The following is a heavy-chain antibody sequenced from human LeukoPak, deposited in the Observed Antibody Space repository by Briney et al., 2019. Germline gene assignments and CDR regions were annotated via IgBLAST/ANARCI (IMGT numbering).Heavy chain of an antibody. CDR3: ARADYSSTWSHYYYYMDV. J-gene: IGHJ6*03. Sequence: KPSETLSLTCRVSDYYINNGYYWGWIRQPPGKGLEWIGSIYHSGNTYYNPSLKSRVTISVDTSKNQFSLKLSSVTPADTAMYYCARADYSSTWSHYYYYMDVWGKGTTVTVSS. CDR2: IYHSGNT. CDR1: DYYINNGYY. V-gene: IGHV4-38-2*02. D-gene: IGHD6-13*01.